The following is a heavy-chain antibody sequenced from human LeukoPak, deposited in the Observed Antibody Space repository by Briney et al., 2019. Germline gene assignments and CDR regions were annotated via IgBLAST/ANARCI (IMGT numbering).Heavy chain of an antibody. V-gene: IGHV3-48*02. CDR2: ISSSSSTI. J-gene: IGHJ4*02. CDR3: ARDRRGYSYPYFDY. Sequence: AGGSLRLSCAASGFTFSSYAMSWVRQAPGKGLEWVSYISSSSSTIYYADSVKGRFTISRDNAKNSLYLQMNSLRDEDTAVYYCARDRRGYSYPYFDYWGQGTLVTVSS. D-gene: IGHD5-18*01. CDR1: GFTFSSYA.